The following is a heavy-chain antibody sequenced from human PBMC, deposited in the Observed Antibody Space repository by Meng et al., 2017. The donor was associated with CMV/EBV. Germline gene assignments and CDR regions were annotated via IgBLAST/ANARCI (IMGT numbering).Heavy chain of an antibody. D-gene: IGHD2-15*01. Sequence: ASVKVSCKASGYTFTSYAMNWVRQAPGQGLEWMGWINTNTGNPTYAQGFTGRFVFSLDTSVSTAYLQICSLKAEDTAVYYCARLVWPSTRRRYYYYYGMDVWGQGTTVTVSS. CDR2: INTNTGNP. V-gene: IGHV7-4-1*01. CDR1: GYTFTSYA. CDR3: ARLVWPSTRRRYYYYYGMDV. J-gene: IGHJ6*02.